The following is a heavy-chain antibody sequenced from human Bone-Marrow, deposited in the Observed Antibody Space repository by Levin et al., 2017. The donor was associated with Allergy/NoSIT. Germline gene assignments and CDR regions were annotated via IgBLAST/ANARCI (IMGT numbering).Heavy chain of an antibody. CDR3: ARDITSSGFYSYFDS. CDR1: GFPFGTYA. J-gene: IGHJ4*02. D-gene: IGHD3-22*01. V-gene: IGHV3-23*01. CDR2: RRSSGGKT. Sequence: GGSLRLSCAASGFPFGTYAMSWVRQGPGKGLEWVATRRSSGGKTYYADSVRGRFTISRDNSKNTLFLQMNSLRPEDTAVYYCARDITSSGFYSYFDSWGRGTLVTVSS.